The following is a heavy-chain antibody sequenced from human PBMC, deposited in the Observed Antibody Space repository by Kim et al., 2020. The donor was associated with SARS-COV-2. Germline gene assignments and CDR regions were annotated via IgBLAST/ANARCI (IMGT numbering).Heavy chain of an antibody. V-gene: IGHV4-59*01. D-gene: IGHD3-9*01. CDR3: ANSFDHASPFDY. CDR2: VYYSGST. J-gene: IGHJ4*02. Sequence: SETLSLTCTVSGDSINNYYWSWIRQPPGKGLEWIGYVYYSGSTNYNPSLKSRVTISVNTSKNQFSLKLSSVTAADTAVYYCANSFDHASPFDYWGQGTLVTVSS. CDR1: GDSINNYY.